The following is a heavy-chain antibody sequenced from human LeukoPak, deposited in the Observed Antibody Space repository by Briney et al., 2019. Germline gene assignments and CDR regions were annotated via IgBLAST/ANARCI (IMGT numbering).Heavy chain of an antibody. CDR1: GYNFFKYA. D-gene: IGHD5-24*01. J-gene: IGHJ4*02. V-gene: IGHV1-3*01. Sequence: ASVKVSCKTSGYNFFKYAIHWVRQAPGQRFEWMGWIDGGNGDTRFSQKFQGRVSFTRDTFATTVYMELTSLRSEDTAVYYCARDQSRDIRVDFDYWGQGTLVIVSS. CDR3: ARDQSRDIRVDFDY. CDR2: IDGGNGDT.